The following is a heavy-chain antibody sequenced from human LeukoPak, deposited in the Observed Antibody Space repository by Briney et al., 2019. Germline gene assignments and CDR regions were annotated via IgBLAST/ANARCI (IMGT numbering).Heavy chain of an antibody. D-gene: IGHD3-10*01. V-gene: IGHV3-7*01. Sequence: PGGSLRLSCAASGFTFSSYWMSWVRQAPGKGLEWVANIKEDGSEKYYVDSVKGRFTISRDNAKNSLFLQMNSLLAEDTAVYSCARVRVREFYGMDVWGQGTTVIVSS. CDR2: IKEDGSEK. CDR1: GFTFSSYW. J-gene: IGHJ6*02. CDR3: ARVRVREFYGMDV.